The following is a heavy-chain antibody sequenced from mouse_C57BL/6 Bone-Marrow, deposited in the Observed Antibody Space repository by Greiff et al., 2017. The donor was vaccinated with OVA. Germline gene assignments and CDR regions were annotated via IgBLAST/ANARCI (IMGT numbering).Heavy chain of an antibody. CDR2: ISYDGSN. D-gene: IGHD2-5*01. CDR3: ARDRGAYYSNGFAY. J-gene: IGHJ3*01. CDR1: GYSITSGYY. Sequence: VQLQESGPGLVKPSQSLSLTCSVTGYSITSGYYWNWIRQFPGNKLEWMGYISYDGSNNYNPSLKNRISITRDTSKNQFFLKLNSVTTEDTATYYCARDRGAYYSNGFAYWGQGTLVTVSA. V-gene: IGHV3-6*01.